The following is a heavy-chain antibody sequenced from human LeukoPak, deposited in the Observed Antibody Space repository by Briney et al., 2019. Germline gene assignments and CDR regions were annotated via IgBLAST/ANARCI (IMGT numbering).Heavy chain of an antibody. Sequence: PSETLSLTCAVYSESFIGYYWSWIRQPPGKGLEWIGEINHSGSTNYNPSLQSRVTISVDKSKNQFSLKLSSVTAADTAVYYCARDRLGWLDYWGQGTLVIVSS. CDR2: INHSGST. CDR1: SESFIGYY. D-gene: IGHD5-24*01. CDR3: ARDRLGWLDY. V-gene: IGHV4-34*01. J-gene: IGHJ4*02.